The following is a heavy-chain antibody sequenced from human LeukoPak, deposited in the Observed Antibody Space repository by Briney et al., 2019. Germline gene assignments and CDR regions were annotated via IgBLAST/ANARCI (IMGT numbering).Heavy chain of an antibody. CDR3: AALQSLDY. CDR1: GYTFTSYY. V-gene: IGHV1-46*03. Sequence: ASVKVSCKASGYTFTSYYMHWVRQAPGQGLEWMGIINPSGGSTSYAQKFQGRVTMTEDTSTDTAYMELSSLRSEDTAVYYCAALQSLDYWGQGTLVTVSS. J-gene: IGHJ4*02. D-gene: IGHD2-21*02. CDR2: INPSGGST.